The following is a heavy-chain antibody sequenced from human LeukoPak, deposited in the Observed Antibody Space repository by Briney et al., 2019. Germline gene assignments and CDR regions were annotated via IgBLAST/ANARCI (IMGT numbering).Heavy chain of an antibody. J-gene: IGHJ4*02. Sequence: GGSLRLSCSASGLTFSSCAMHWVRQAPRMGLEYVSGINDHGDTTHYGDSVRGRVTISRDDSKNTVHLQMSSLRAEDTAVYYCVKDLSGWYSFDYWGQGTLVTVSS. CDR2: INDHGDTT. V-gene: IGHV3-64D*09. CDR1: GLTFSSCA. D-gene: IGHD6-19*01. CDR3: VKDLSGWYSFDY.